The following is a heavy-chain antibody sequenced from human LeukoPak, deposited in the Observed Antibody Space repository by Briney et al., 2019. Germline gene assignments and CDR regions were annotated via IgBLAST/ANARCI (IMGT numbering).Heavy chain of an antibody. J-gene: IGHJ3*02. D-gene: IGHD6-6*01. CDR2: IYTSGST. CDR3: ARHGIAARLAGDAFDI. V-gene: IGHV4-4*09. CDR1: GGSISSYY. Sequence: SETLSLTCTVSGGSISSYYWSWIRQPPGKGLEWIGYIYTSGSTNYNPSLKSRVTISVDTSKNQFSLKLSSVTAADTAVYYCARHGIAARLAGDAFDIWGQGTMVTVSS.